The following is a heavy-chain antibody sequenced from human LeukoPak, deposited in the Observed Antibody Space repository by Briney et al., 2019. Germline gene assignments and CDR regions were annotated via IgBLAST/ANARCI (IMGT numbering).Heavy chain of an antibody. Sequence: ASVKVSCKASLYTFSDYYIHWVRQAPGQGLEWMGWISPNSGGTYYAQKFQDRVSMTRDMSISTAYRELSGLRSDDTAVYYCARDGNSLWKSLDVWGKGTTVTVSS. J-gene: IGHJ6*04. V-gene: IGHV1-2*02. CDR3: ARDGNSLWKSLDV. CDR1: LYTFSDYY. D-gene: IGHD1-1*01. CDR2: ISPNSGGT.